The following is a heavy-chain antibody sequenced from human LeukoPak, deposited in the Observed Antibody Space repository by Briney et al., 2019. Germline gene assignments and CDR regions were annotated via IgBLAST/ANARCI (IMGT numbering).Heavy chain of an antibody. Sequence: PGGSLGLSCAASGFTFSSYSMNWVRQAPGKGLEWVSSISSSSAYIYYADSVKGRFTISRDNAKNSLYLQMNSLRAEDRAVYFCARTTVTPSWFDPWGQGTLVTVSS. J-gene: IGHJ5*02. CDR3: ARTTVTPSWFDP. CDR1: GFTFSSYS. D-gene: IGHD4-17*01. CDR2: ISSSSAYI. V-gene: IGHV3-21*01.